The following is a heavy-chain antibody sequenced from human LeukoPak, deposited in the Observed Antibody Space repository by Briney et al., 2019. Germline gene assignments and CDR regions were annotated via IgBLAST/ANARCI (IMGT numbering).Heavy chain of an antibody. J-gene: IGHJ4*02. D-gene: IGHD3-10*01. CDR3: TTPYYYGSGSYYNG. Sequence: GGSLRLSCAASGFTFSNAWMSWVRQAPGKGLEWVGRIKSKTDGGTTDYAAPVKGRFTISRDDSKNTLYLQMNSLKTEDTAVYYCTTPYYYGSGSYYNGWGQGTLVTVSS. CDR2: IKSKTDGGTT. V-gene: IGHV3-15*01. CDR1: GFTFSNAW.